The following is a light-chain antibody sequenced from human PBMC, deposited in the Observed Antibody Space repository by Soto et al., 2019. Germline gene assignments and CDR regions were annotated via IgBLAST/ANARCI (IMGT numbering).Light chain of an antibody. CDR3: SSYGSGLSGLV. V-gene: IGLV1-40*01. J-gene: IGLJ2*01. Sequence: QSALTQPPSVSGAPGQRVTISCTGSSSNFGAGYDVHWYQQLPGTAPKILIYGNTNRPSGVPDRFSGSKSGTSASLAITGLQADDEADYYCSSYGSGLSGLVFGGGTKVTVL. CDR2: GNT. CDR1: SSNFGAGYD.